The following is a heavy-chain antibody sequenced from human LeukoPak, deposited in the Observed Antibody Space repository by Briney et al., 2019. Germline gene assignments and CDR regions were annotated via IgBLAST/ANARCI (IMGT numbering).Heavy chain of an antibody. D-gene: IGHD6-13*01. J-gene: IGHJ5*02. CDR1: GFTVSSNY. V-gene: IGHV3-23*01. CDR3: ANEIAAASP. CDR2: ISGSGGST. Sequence: GWSLRLSCAASGFTVSSNYMSWVRQAPGKGLEWVSAISGSGGSTYYADSVKGRFTISRDNSKNTLYLQMNSLRAEDTAVYYCANEIAAASPWGQGTLVTVSS.